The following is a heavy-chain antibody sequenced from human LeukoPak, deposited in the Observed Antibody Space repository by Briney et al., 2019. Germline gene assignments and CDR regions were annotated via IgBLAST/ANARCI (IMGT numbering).Heavy chain of an antibody. D-gene: IGHD3-16*01. CDR3: ASEGD. Sequence: GGSLRLSCAVSGFTVSSNYFSWVRQAPGKGLEWVSVIYTEGTTYYADSVKGRFIISRDNSKNTVYLQMDSLRVEDTAVYYCASEGDWGQGTLVTVSS. CDR2: IYTEGTT. J-gene: IGHJ4*02. CDR1: GFTVSSNY. V-gene: IGHV3-66*02.